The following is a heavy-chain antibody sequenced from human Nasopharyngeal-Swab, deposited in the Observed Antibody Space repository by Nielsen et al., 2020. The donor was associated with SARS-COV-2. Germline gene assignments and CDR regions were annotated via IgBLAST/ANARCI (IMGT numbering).Heavy chain of an antibody. CDR1: GYTFPSYA. Sequence: SVQVSCKASGYTFPSYAMHWVRQAPAQELEWMGRINPNSGGTNYAQKFQDRVTMTRNTSVSTAYMVLTRLRSDDTAVYYCARDLGYIRYCSGGSCYQDYWGQGTLVTVSS. J-gene: IGHJ4*02. CDR2: INPNSGGT. CDR3: ARDLGYIRYCSGGSCYQDY. V-gene: IGHV1-2*06. D-gene: IGHD2-15*01.